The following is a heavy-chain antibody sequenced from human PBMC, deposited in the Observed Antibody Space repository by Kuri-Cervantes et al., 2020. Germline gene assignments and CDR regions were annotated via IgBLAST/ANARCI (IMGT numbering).Heavy chain of an antibody. V-gene: IGHV1-8*01. J-gene: IGHJ6*02. CDR3: ARHRNGDYGNYYGMDV. CDR1: GYTFTSYD. D-gene: IGHD4-17*01. Sequence: ASVKVSCKASGYTFTSYDINWVRQATGQGLEWMGWMNPNSGNTGYAQKFQGRVTMTRNTSISTAYMELSSLRSEDTAVYYCARHRNGDYGNYYGMDVWGQGTTVTVSS. CDR2: MNPNSGNT.